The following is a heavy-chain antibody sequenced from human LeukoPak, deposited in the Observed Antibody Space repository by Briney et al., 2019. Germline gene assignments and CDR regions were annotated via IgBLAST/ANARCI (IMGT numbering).Heavy chain of an antibody. CDR1: GFTFSSYG. CDR2: IRYDGSNK. J-gene: IGHJ5*02. V-gene: IGHV3-30*02. Sequence: GGSLRLSCAASGFTFSSYGMHWVRQAPGKGLEWVAFIRYDGSNKYYADSVKGRFTISRDNSKNTLYLQMNSLRAEDTAVYYCAKDGRRDGYPGWFDPWGQGTLVTVSS. CDR3: AKDGRRDGYPGWFDP. D-gene: IGHD5-24*01.